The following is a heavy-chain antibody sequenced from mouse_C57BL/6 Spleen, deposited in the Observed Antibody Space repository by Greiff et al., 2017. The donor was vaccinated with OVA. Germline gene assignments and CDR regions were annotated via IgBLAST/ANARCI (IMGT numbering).Heavy chain of an antibody. CDR3: ARLDFDY. CDR2: IDPSDSET. Sequence: VKLMESGAELVRPGSSVKLSCKASGYTFTSYWMHWVKQRPIQGLEWIGNIDPSDSETHYNQKFKDKATLTVDKSSSTAYMQLSSLTSEDSAVYYCARLDFDYWGQGTTLTVSS. V-gene: IGHV1-52*01. CDR1: GYTFTSYW. J-gene: IGHJ2*01.